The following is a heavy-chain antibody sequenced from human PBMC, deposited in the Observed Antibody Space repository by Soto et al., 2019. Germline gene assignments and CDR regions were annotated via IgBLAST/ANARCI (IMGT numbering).Heavy chain of an antibody. Sequence: SETLSLTCTVSGGSISSYYWSWIRQPPGKGLEWIGYIYYSGSTNYNPSLKSRVTISVDTSKNQFSLKLSSVTAADTAVYYCARGVRWGDPTKPAFDIWCQGTRVNVAS. D-gene: IGHD4-17*01. V-gene: IGHV4-59*01. J-gene: IGHJ3*02. CDR1: GGSISSYY. CDR2: IYYSGST. CDR3: ARGVRWGDPTKPAFDI.